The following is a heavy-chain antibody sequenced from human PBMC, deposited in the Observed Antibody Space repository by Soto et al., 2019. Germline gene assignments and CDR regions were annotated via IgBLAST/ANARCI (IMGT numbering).Heavy chain of an antibody. D-gene: IGHD2-15*01. V-gene: IGHV1-2*02. J-gene: IGHJ6*02. CDR1: GYKLGAYC. CDR2: MDPFKGGT. CDR3: AREQDAASQFCSPLGIDV. Sequence: ASVKVSCKASGYKLGAYCTCWVRQAPGRGLEWVGWMDPFKGGTDYEERLRGRVTMTRDMSINTAYMELRRLRSDDTAIYFCAREQDAASQFCSPLGIDVWGQGITVTVSS.